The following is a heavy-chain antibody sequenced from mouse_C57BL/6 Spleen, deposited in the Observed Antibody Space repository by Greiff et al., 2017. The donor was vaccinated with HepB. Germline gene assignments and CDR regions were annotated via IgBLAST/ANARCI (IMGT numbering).Heavy chain of an antibody. J-gene: IGHJ4*01. D-gene: IGHD1-1*01. V-gene: IGHV5-4*01. CDR3: ARDLGYGSSYRVYAMDY. Sequence: DVKVEESGGGLVKPGGSLKLSCAASGFTFSSYAMSWVRQTPEKRLEWVATISDGGSYTYYPDNVKGRFTISRDNAKNNLYLQMSHLKSEDTAMYYCARDLGYGSSYRVYAMDYWGQGTSVTVSS. CDR2: ISDGGSYT. CDR1: GFTFSSYA.